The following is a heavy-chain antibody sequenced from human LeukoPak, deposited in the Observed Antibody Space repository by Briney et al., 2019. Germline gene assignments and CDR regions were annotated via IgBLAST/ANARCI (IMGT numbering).Heavy chain of an antibody. Sequence: SETLSLTCAVYGGSFSGYYWSWIRQPPGKGLEWIGEINHSGGTNYNPSLKSQVSISLDTSSNQFSLKLSSVTAADTAVYYCVRDGPYYSNVWYGGTYQFGMDVWGQGTTVTVSS. J-gene: IGHJ6*02. CDR1: GGSFSGYY. D-gene: IGHD6-19*01. CDR2: INHSGGT. CDR3: VRDGPYYSNVWYGGTYQFGMDV. V-gene: IGHV4-34*01.